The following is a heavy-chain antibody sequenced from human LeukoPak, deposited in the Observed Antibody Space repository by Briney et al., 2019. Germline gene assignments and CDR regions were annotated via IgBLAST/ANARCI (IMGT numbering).Heavy chain of an antibody. Sequence: PSETLSLTCTVSGYSISSGYYWGWIRQPPGKGLEWIGSIYHSGSTYYNPSLKSRVTISVDTSKNQFSLKLSSVTAADTAVYYCARGNSDILTGYYIDYWGQGTLVTVSS. CDR2: IYHSGST. CDR3: ARGNSDILTGYYIDY. J-gene: IGHJ4*02. V-gene: IGHV4-38-2*02. CDR1: GYSISSGYY. D-gene: IGHD3-9*01.